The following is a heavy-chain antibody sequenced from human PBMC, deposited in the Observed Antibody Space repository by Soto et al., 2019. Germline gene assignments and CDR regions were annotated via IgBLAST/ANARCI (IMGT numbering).Heavy chain of an antibody. CDR3: VRGDYGRSGVDY. Sequence: GGSLRLSCAASGFTFSSYSMNWVRQAPGKGLEWVSVIFGGDSTYYADSVKGRFTISRDNSKNTLYLQMNSLRAEDTAVYYCVRGDYGRSGVDYWGQGTLVTVSS. J-gene: IGHJ4*02. CDR1: GFTFSSYS. D-gene: IGHD4-17*01. V-gene: IGHV3-53*01. CDR2: IFGGDST.